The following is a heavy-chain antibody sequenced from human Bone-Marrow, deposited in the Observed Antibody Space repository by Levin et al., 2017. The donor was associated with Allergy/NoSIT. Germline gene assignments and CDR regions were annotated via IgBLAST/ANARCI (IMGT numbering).Heavy chain of an antibody. D-gene: IGHD3-3*01. CDR1: GFTFSSYA. V-gene: IGHV3-23*01. Sequence: QPGGSLRLSCAASGFTFSSYAMSWVRQAPGKGLEWVSAISGSGDNTYYTDSVKGRFTISRDNSKNTLYLQMNSLRAEDTAVYYCANGGEGLFNFDYWGQGTLVTVSS. CDR3: ANGGEGLFNFDY. CDR2: ISGSGDNT. J-gene: IGHJ4*02.